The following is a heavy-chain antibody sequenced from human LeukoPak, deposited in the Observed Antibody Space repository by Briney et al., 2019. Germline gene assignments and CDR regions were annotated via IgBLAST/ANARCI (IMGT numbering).Heavy chain of an antibody. Sequence: GGSLRLSCAASGFSFSSYGMHWVRQAPGKGLEWVAVTSYDGSNSYHVDSVKGRFTISRDNSRNTLYLQMNSLRAEDTAVYFCAKDRVGHSSGWSDYWGQGTLVTVST. CDR2: TSYDGSNS. V-gene: IGHV3-30*18. CDR3: AKDRVGHSSGWSDY. J-gene: IGHJ4*02. D-gene: IGHD6-19*01. CDR1: GFSFSSYG.